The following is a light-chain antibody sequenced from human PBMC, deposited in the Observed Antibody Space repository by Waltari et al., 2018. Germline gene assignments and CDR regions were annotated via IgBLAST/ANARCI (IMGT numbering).Light chain of an antibody. Sequence: EIVLTQSPGTLSLSPGESATLAYRASQTLRTPCLAWYRHKPGQAPRLIIHGGINRATGIPDRFSASGSGTEFTLTIDRLEPEDFAVYYCQQCVESPLTFGGGTTVDI. CDR2: GGI. CDR3: QQCVESPLT. J-gene: IGKJ4*01. V-gene: IGKV3-20*01. CDR1: QTLRTPC.